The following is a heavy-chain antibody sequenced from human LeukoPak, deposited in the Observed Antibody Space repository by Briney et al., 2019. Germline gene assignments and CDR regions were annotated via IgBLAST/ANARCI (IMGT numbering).Heavy chain of an antibody. D-gene: IGHD6-19*01. CDR3: ALQATGYSSGWPSAY. J-gene: IGHJ4*02. V-gene: IGHV3-30-3*01. CDR1: GFTFSSYA. Sequence: GGSLRLSCAASGFTFSSYAMHWVRQAPGKGLEWVAVISYDGSNKYYADSVKGRFTISRDNSKNTLYLQMNSLRAEDTAVYYCALQATGYSSGWPSAYWGQGTLVTVSS. CDR2: ISYDGSNK.